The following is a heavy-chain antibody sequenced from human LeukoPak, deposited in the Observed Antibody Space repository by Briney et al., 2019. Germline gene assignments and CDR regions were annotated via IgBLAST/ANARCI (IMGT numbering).Heavy chain of an antibody. J-gene: IGHJ6*02. Sequence: QPGRSLRLSCATSGFAFASYAMNWVRQGPGRGLEWVSGISDSGGTTYYADSVKGRFTISRDNSKNTLYLQVNSLRVEDMAVYFCAKGSAGEVRGVTSLFYYGMDVWGQGTTVTVSS. D-gene: IGHD3-10*01. CDR2: ISDSGGTT. V-gene: IGHV3-23*01. CDR3: AKGSAGEVRGVTSLFYYGMDV. CDR1: GFAFASYA.